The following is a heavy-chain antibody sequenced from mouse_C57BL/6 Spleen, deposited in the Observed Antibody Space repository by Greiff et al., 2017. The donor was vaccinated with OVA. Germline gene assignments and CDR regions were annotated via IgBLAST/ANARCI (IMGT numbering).Heavy chain of an antibody. J-gene: IGHJ2*01. CDR3: ARFGYGSSLDY. V-gene: IGHV1-26*01. Sequence: VQLQQSGPELVKPGASVKISCKASGYTFTDYYMNWVKQSHGKSLEWIGDINPDNGGTSYNQKFKGKATLTVDKSSSTAYMELRSLTSEDSAVYYCARFGYGSSLDYWGQGTTLTVSS. CDR1: GYTFTDYY. CDR2: INPDNGGT. D-gene: IGHD1-1*01.